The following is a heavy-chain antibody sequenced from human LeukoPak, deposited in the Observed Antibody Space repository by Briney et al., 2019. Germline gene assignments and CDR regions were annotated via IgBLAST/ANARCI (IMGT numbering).Heavy chain of an antibody. Sequence: SETLSLTCTVSGYSISSGYYWGWIRPPPGKGLEWIGSIYHSGSTYYNPSLKGRVTISVDTSKNQFSLKLSSVTAADTAVYYCARDPTSGYFDYWGQGTLVTVSS. CDR2: IYHSGST. CDR1: GYSISSGYY. V-gene: IGHV4-38-2*02. D-gene: IGHD7-27*01. J-gene: IGHJ4*02. CDR3: ARDPTSGYFDY.